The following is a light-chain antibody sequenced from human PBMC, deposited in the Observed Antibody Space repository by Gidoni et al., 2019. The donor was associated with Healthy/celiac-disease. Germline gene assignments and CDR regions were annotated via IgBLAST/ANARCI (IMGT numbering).Light chain of an antibody. Sequence: GKTARITCGGNNIGSKSVHWYQQKPGQAPVLVVYDDSDRPSGIPERFSGSNSGNTATLTISRVEAGDEADYSCQVWDSSSDHVVFGGGTKLTVL. CDR2: DDS. J-gene: IGLJ2*01. CDR3: QVWDSSSDHVV. V-gene: IGLV3-21*03. CDR1: NIGSKS.